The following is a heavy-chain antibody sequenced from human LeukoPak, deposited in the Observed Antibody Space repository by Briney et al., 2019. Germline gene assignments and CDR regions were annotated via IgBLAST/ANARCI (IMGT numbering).Heavy chain of an antibody. Sequence: PSETLSLTCTVSGGSISSYYWSWIRQPPGKGLEWIGYIYYGGSTNYNPSLKSRVTISVDTSKNQFSLKLSSVTAADTAVYYCARQKYSSSHVDYWGQGTLVTVSS. CDR1: GGSISSYY. CDR2: IYYGGST. J-gene: IGHJ4*02. V-gene: IGHV4-59*01. CDR3: ARQKYSSSHVDY. D-gene: IGHD6-13*01.